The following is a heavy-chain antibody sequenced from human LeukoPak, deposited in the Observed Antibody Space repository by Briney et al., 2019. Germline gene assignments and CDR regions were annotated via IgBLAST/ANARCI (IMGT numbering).Heavy chain of an antibody. CDR2: IIPILGIA. CDR3: ASLAGYSYGWTGYYFDY. Sequence: ASVKVSCKASGGTFISYAISWVRQAPGQGLEWMGRIIPILGIANYAQKFQGRVTITADKSTSTAYMELSSLRSEDTAVYYCASLAGYSYGWTGYYFDYWGQGTLVTVSS. J-gene: IGHJ4*02. V-gene: IGHV1-69*04. D-gene: IGHD5-18*01. CDR1: GGTFISYA.